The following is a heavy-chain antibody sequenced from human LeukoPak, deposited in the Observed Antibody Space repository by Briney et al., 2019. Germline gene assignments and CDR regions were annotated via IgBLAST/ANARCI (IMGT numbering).Heavy chain of an antibody. D-gene: IGHD6-6*01. J-gene: IGHJ4*02. Sequence: ASVKVSCKASGYTFTGYHIHWVRQAPGQGLEWMGWISPNSGGTKYSQKFQGRGTMTRDTSISTAYMELSRLTSDDTAVYSCARDPSTSYYFDCWGQGTLVTVSS. CDR2: ISPNSGGT. V-gene: IGHV1-2*02. CDR3: ARDPSTSYYFDC. CDR1: GYTFTGYH.